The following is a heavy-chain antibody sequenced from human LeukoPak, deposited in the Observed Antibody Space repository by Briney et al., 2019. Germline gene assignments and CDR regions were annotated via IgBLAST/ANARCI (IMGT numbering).Heavy chain of an antibody. Sequence: PSETLSLTCTVSGGSISSYYWSWIRQPPGKGLEWIGYIYYSGSTNYNPSLKSRVTISVDTSKNQFSLKLSSVTAADTAVYYCARANVLRYFDWFPGGMDVWGQGTTVTVSS. D-gene: IGHD3-9*01. V-gene: IGHV4-59*01. CDR3: ARANVLRYFDWFPGGMDV. CDR2: IYYSGST. J-gene: IGHJ6*02. CDR1: GGSISSYY.